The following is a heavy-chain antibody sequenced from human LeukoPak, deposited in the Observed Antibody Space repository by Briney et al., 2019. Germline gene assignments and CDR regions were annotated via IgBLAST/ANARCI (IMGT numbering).Heavy chain of an antibody. Sequence: PGVSLRLSCAASGFTFSAYTMNWVRQTPGKGLEWVSSISRSSSYIYYADSVKGRFTISRDDAKNSLYLQMNSLRVEDTAVYYCARAQGGSGWYYFDYWGQGTLVTVSS. J-gene: IGHJ4*02. V-gene: IGHV3-21*01. CDR1: GFTFSAYT. D-gene: IGHD6-19*01. CDR3: ARAQGGSGWYYFDY. CDR2: ISRSSSYI.